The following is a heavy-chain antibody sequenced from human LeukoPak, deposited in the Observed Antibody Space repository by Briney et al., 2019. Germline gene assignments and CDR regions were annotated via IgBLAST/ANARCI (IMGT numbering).Heavy chain of an antibody. V-gene: IGHV3-33*01. CDR1: GFTFSSYG. Sequence: GGSLRLSCAASGFTFSSYGMHWVRQAPGKGLEWVAVIWYDGSNKYYADSVKGRFTISRDNSKNTLYLQMNSLKAEDTAVYYCARGAQPRRLSVFYMDVWGKGTTVTVSS. D-gene: IGHD1-14*01. CDR2: IWYDGSNK. CDR3: ARGAQPRRLSVFYMDV. J-gene: IGHJ6*03.